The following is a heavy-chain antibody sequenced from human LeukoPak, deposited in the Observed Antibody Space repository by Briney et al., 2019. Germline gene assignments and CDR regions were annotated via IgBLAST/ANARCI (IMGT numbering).Heavy chain of an antibody. CDR3: ARSGPGYSSSYGY. D-gene: IGHD6-13*01. Sequence: PSETLSLTCTVSGCSISSYYWSWIRQPPGKGLEWIGYIYYSGSTNYNPSLKSRVTISVDTSKNQFSLKLSSVTAADTAVYYCARSGPGYSSSYGYWGQGTLVTVSS. CDR2: IYYSGST. V-gene: IGHV4-59*08. J-gene: IGHJ4*02. CDR1: GCSISSYY.